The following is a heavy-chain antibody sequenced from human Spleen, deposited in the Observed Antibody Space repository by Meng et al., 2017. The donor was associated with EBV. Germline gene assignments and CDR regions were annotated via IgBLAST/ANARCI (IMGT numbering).Heavy chain of an antibody. J-gene: IGHJ5*02. D-gene: IGHD6-19*01. CDR1: GASISIFYD. Sequence: DSGRGQLDTSVTLSLACCVSGASISIFYDWVWLRQPPGRGLEWIGSVQYTGSTYYSPSLKSRVTVSVDTSKNQFSLRLTSVTAADTAVYYCARPFPSWQSPRLDPFGAWGQGTLVTVSS. CDR3: ARPFPSWQSPRLDPFGA. V-gene: IGHV4-39*01. CDR2: VQYTGST.